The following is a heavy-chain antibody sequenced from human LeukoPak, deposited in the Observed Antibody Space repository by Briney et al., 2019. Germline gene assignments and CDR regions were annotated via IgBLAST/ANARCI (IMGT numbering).Heavy chain of an antibody. CDR3: AKFPTYYYDSSGYSYFDY. CDR1: GFTFSSYA. V-gene: IGHV3-23*01. J-gene: IGHJ4*02. CDR2: ISGSGGST. Sequence: PGGSLRLSCAASGFTFSSYAMSWVRQAPGKGLGWVSAISGSGGSTYYADSVKGRFTISRDNSKNTLYLQMNSLRAEDTAVYYCAKFPTYYYDSSGYSYFDYWGQGTLVTVSS. D-gene: IGHD3-22*01.